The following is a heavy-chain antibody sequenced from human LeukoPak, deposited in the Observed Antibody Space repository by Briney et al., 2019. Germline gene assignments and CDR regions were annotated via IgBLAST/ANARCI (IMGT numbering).Heavy chain of an antibody. CDR3: ARVSDKPYSPWFDP. CDR1: GYSTSSGTY. CDR2: IYHSGST. V-gene: IGHV4-38-2*02. J-gene: IGHJ5*02. Sequence: PSETLSLTCTFPGYSTSSGTYWGWIRQPPAKGLEWIGTIYHSGSTYYSPSLKSRVTISVDTSKNQFSLNLSSVTAADTAVYYCARVSDKPYSPWFDPWGQGTLVTVSS. D-gene: IGHD2-21*01.